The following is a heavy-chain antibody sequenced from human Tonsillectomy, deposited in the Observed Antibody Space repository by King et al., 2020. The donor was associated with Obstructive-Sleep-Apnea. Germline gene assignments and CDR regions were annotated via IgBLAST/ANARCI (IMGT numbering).Heavy chain of an antibody. Sequence: QLVQSGGGVVQPGRSLRLSCAASGFTFSSYAMHWVRQAPGKGLEWVAVISYDGSNKYYADSVKGRFTISRDNSKNTLYLQMNRLRAEDTAVYYGARDRGPYYDILTGYCHYYYYGMDVWGQGTTVTVSS. V-gene: IGHV3-30-3*01. CDR2: ISYDGSNK. CDR1: GFTFSSYA. J-gene: IGHJ6*02. CDR3: ARDRGPYYDILTGYCHYYYYGMDV. D-gene: IGHD3-9*01.